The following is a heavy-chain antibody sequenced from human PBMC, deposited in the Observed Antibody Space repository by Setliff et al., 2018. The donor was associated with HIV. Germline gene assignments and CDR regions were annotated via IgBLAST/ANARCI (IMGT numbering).Heavy chain of an antibody. CDR2: IYYTGST. J-gene: IGHJ4*02. CDR1: GGSISSGDYF. CDR3: ARGGRKDLTDN. V-gene: IGHV4-31*03. Sequence: PSETLSLTCTVTGGSISSGDYFWIWIRQHPGKGLEWMGYIYYTGSTYYNLSLKSRMIISLDTSKNQLFLTLNSVTAADTAIYYCARGGRKDLTDNWGQGTLVTVSS. D-gene: IGHD3-16*01.